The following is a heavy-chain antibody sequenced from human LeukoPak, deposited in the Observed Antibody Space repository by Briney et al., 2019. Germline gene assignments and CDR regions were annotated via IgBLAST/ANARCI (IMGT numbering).Heavy chain of an antibody. Sequence: GGSLRLSCAASGFTFSSYSMNWVRQAPGKGLEWVSSISSSSSYIYYADSVKGRFTISRDNSKNTLYLQMNSLRAEDTAVYYCARSSYYDSSGYPLYYYYGMDVWGQGTTVTVSS. V-gene: IGHV3-21*01. CDR3: ARSSYYDSSGYPLYYYYGMDV. J-gene: IGHJ6*02. CDR1: GFTFSSYS. CDR2: ISSSSSYI. D-gene: IGHD3-22*01.